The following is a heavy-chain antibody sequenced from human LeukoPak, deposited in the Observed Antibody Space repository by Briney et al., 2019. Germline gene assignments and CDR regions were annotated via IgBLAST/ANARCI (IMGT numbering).Heavy chain of an antibody. CDR2: IYTSGST. J-gene: IGHJ4*02. D-gene: IGHD3-9*01. CDR1: GGSISSGSYY. Sequence: SQTLSLTCTVSGGSISSGSYYWSWIRQPAGKGLEWIGRIYTSGSTNYNPSLKSRVTISVDTYKNQFSLKLSSVTAADTAVYYCARAWHDILTGYSLDYWGQGTLVTVSS. V-gene: IGHV4-61*02. CDR3: ARAWHDILTGYSLDY.